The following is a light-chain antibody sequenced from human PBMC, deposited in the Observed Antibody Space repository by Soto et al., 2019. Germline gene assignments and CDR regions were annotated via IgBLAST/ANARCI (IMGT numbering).Light chain of an antibody. CDR2: GTS. V-gene: IGKV3-20*01. CDR3: QQYGSSSWT. Sequence: LSCRASQSVSSSYLAWYQQKPGQAPRLLIYGTSSRATAIPDRFSGSGSGTDFTLTISRLEPEDFAVYYCQQYGSSSWTFGQGTRWISN. CDR1: QSVSSSY. J-gene: IGKJ1*01.